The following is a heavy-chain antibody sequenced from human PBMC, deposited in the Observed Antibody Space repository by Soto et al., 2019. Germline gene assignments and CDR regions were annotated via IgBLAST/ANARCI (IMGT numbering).Heavy chain of an antibody. J-gene: IGHJ6*02. CDR1: GASISSGSNY. CDR2: IYYSGST. Sequence: TSETLCVTCTVSGASISSGSNYWGWIRQPPGKGLEWIGSIYYSGSTYYNPSLKSRVTISVDTSKNQFSLKLSSVTAADTALYYCARLNAGTTYYYYGMDVWGQGTTVT. D-gene: IGHD1-7*01. V-gene: IGHV4-39*01. CDR3: ARLNAGTTYYYYGMDV.